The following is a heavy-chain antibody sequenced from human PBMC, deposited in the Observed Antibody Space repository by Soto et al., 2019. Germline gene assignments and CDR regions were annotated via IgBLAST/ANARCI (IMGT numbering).Heavy chain of an antibody. J-gene: IGHJ6*02. CDR1: GFTFSSYG. V-gene: IGHV3-33*01. CDR2: IWYTGSNK. D-gene: IGHD3-16*01. CDR3: AREGGTMYGMDV. Sequence: QVQLVESGGGVVQPGRSLRLSCAASGFTFSSYGMHWVRQAPGKGLEWVAVIWYTGSNKYYADSVKGRFTISRDNSKNTLYLQMNSLRAEDTAVYYCAREGGTMYGMDVWGQGTTVTVSS.